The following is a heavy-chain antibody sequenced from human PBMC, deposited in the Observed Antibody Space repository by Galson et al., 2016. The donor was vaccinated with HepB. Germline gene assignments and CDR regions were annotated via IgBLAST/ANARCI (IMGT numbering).Heavy chain of an antibody. V-gene: IGHV3-7*01. J-gene: IGHJ3*01. Sequence: SLRLSCAASGFTFRTSWLSWVRQPPGKGPEWEANINPDGSQTYYVDSVKGRFNISKDNAKNSLYLRMNSLRADDTAVYYCARDPMRFACDLWGQGTMVTVAS. CDR3: ARDPMRFACDL. CDR1: GFTFRTSW. CDR2: INPDGSQT.